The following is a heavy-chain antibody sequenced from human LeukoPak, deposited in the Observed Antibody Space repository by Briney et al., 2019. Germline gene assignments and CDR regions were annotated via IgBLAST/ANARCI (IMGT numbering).Heavy chain of an antibody. CDR3: AKVPLGYCSSTSCSLFDY. V-gene: IGHV3-9*01. Sequence: PGGSLRLSCAASGFTFDDYAMHWVRQAPGKGLEWVSGISWNSGSIGCADSVKGRFTISRDNAKNSLYLQMNSLRAEDTALYYCAKVPLGYCSSTSCSLFDYWGQGTLVTVSS. CDR1: GFTFDDYA. CDR2: ISWNSGSI. J-gene: IGHJ4*02. D-gene: IGHD2-2*01.